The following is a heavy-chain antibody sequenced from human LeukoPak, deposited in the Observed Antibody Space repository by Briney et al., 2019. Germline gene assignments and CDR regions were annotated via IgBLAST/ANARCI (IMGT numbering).Heavy chain of an antibody. CDR3: ATETDDY. D-gene: IGHD2-21*02. J-gene: IGHJ4*02. Sequence: GGSLRLSCAASGFTLSSNYMSWVRQAPGKGLEWVSVIYSGGGTYYADSVKGRFTISRDSSKNTVYLQMNSLRAEDTAVYYCATETDDYWGQGTLVTVSS. CDR2: IYSGGGT. V-gene: IGHV3-66*01. CDR1: GFTLSSNY.